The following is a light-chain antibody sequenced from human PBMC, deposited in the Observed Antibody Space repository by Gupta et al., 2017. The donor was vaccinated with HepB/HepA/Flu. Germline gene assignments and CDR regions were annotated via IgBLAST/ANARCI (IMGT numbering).Light chain of an antibody. CDR2: AAS. CDR1: QSNSSY. V-gene: IGKV1-39*01. J-gene: IGKJ1*01. Sequence: DIQMTQSPSSLSASVGDRVTITCRASQSNSSYLNWYQQKPGKAPKLLIYAASSLQSGVPSRFSGSGSGTDFTLTISSRQPEDFATYYCQQRDSTPVTFGQGTKVEIK. CDR3: QQRDSTPVT.